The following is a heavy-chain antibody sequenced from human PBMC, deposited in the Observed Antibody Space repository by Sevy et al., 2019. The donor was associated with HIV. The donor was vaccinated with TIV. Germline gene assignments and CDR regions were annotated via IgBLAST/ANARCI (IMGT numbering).Heavy chain of an antibody. J-gene: IGHJ4*02. CDR3: TTSDYGSGSPTDY. CDR1: GFTFSNAW. V-gene: IGHV3-15*01. D-gene: IGHD3-10*01. CDR2: IKSKTDGGTT. Sequence: GGSLRLSCAASGFTFSNAWMSWVRQAPGKGLEWVGRIKSKTDGGTTDYAAPVKGRFTISRDDSKNTLYLQMNSLKTEDTAVYYCTTSDYGSGSPTDYWGQGTLVTVSS.